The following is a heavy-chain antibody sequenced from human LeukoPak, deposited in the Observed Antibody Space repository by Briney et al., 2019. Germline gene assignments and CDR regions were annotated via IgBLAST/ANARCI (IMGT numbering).Heavy chain of an antibody. CDR3: ARDTLPPYGSGRDYYYGMDV. D-gene: IGHD3-10*01. CDR2: IYSGGST. Sequence: TGGSLRLSCAASGFIVSSNYMSWVRQAPGKGLEWVSVIYSGGSTYYADSVKGRFTISRDNSKNTLYLQMNSLRAEDTAVYYCARDTLPPYGSGRDYYYGMDVWGQGTTVTVSS. V-gene: IGHV3-66*01. CDR1: GFIVSSNY. J-gene: IGHJ6*02.